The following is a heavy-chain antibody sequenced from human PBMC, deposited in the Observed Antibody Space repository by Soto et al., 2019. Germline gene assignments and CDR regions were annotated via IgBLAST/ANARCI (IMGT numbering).Heavy chain of an antibody. Sequence: ETLSLTCAVSGYSISSGYYWGWIRQPPGKGLEWIGSIYHSGSTYYNPSLKSRVTISVDTSKNQFSLKLSSVTAADTAVYYCARAIRGYGSYYFDYWGQGTLVTVSS. CDR1: GYSISSGYY. CDR2: IYHSGST. V-gene: IGHV4-38-2*01. D-gene: IGHD5-18*01. J-gene: IGHJ4*02. CDR3: ARAIRGYGSYYFDY.